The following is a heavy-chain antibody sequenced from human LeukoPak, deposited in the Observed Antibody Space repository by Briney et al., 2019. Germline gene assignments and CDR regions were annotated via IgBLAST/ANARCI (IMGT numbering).Heavy chain of an antibody. D-gene: IGHD2-2*01. Sequence: GASVKVSCKASGCTFTSYGISWVRQAPGQGLEWMGWISAYNGNTNYAQKLQGRVTMTTDTSTSTAYMELRSLRSDDTAVYYCARDRGLVVVPAADYWGQGTLVTVSS. CDR1: GCTFTSYG. CDR2: ISAYNGNT. V-gene: IGHV1-18*01. CDR3: ARDRGLVVVPAADY. J-gene: IGHJ4*02.